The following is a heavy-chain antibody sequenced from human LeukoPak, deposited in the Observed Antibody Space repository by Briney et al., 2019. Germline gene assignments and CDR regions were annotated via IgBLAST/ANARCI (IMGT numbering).Heavy chain of an antibody. CDR1: GFTVSSTY. D-gene: IGHD3-9*01. Sequence: GGSLRLSCAVSGFTVSSTYMSWVRQPPGKGLEWISVIYTGGNTFYVDSVRGRFTISRDNSKNTLYLQMNSLRAEDTAVYYCARDLVSLGAFKAFDIWGQGTMVTVSS. V-gene: IGHV3-53*01. CDR2: IYTGGNT. CDR3: ARDLVSLGAFKAFDI. J-gene: IGHJ3*02.